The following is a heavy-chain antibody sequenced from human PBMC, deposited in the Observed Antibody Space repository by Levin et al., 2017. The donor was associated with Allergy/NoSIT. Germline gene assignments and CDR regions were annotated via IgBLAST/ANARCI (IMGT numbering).Heavy chain of an antibody. CDR2: IYLSGST. CDR1: GGSISSGGYS. CDR3: ARVAGYSYGYYFDY. D-gene: IGHD5-18*01. Sequence: SETLSLTCAVSGGSISSGGYSWSWIRQPPGKGLEWIGNIYLSGSTNDNPSLKSRVTMSVDRSKNQFSLKLSYVTAADTAVYSCARVAGYSYGYYFDYWGPGTLVTVSS. J-gene: IGHJ4*02. V-gene: IGHV4-30-2*01.